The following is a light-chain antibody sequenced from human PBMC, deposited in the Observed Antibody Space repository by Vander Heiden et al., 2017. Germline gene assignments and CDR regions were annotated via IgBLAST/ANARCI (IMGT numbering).Light chain of an antibody. CDR2: NDH. V-gene: IGLV1-44*01. J-gene: IGLJ3*02. CDR3: AAWDVSLKAVV. CDR1: SSNIGSVT. Sequence: QSVLTQPHSEAGTPGRRVSISCSGSSSNIGSVTVNWYQQLPGAAPKFLIYNDHKRPSGVPDRFSGSKSGTSASLAISGLQSEDEGDYYCAAWDVSLKAVVFGGGTKLTVL.